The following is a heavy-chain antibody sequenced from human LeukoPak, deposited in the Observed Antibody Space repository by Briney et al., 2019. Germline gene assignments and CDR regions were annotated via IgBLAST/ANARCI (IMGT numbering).Heavy chain of an antibody. CDR1: GGSISSSSYY. CDR3: ASGKWRAFDI. V-gene: IGHV4-39*07. Sequence: PSETLSLTCTVSGGSISSSSYYWGWIRQPPGKGLEWIGSIYYSGSTYYNPSLKSRVTISVDTSKNQFSLKLSSVTAADTAVYYCASGKWRAFDIWGQGTMVTVSS. CDR2: IYYSGST. J-gene: IGHJ3*02. D-gene: IGHD1-26*01.